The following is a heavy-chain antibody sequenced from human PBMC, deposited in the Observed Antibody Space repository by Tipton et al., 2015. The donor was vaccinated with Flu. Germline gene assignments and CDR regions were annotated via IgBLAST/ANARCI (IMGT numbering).Heavy chain of an antibody. CDR2: IYYSGST. CDR1: GGSISSGGAY. J-gene: IGHJ6*02. D-gene: IGHD3-10*01. Sequence: TLSLTCTVSGGSISSGGAYWSWIRQHPGKGLEWIGGIYYSGSTYYNVSLKSRVTISVDTSKNQFFLNLNSVTAADTAVYYCARDQGFGDGLTYDYYAMDVWGQGTTVSVSS. CDR3: ARDQGFGDGLTYDYYAMDV. V-gene: IGHV4-31*03.